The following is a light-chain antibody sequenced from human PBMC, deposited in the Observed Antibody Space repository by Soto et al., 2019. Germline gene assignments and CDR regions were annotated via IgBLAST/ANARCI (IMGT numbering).Light chain of an antibody. V-gene: IGKV1-5*03. CDR2: KAS. J-gene: IGKJ1*01. CDR1: QSISSW. Sequence: DIQMTQSPSTLSASVGDRVTITCRASQSISSWLAWYQQKPGTAPKLLIYKASTLQTGVPSRFSGSGSGTEFTLTISSLQPDDFTTYYCQQYNDNWTFGQGTEVEIK. CDR3: QQYNDNWT.